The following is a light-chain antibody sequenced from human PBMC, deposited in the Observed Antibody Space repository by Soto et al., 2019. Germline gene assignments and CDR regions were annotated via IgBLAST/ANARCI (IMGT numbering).Light chain of an antibody. Sequence: DLPMTQSPSTLSASVGDTVTITCRASQSISSWLAWYQQKPGKAPKLLIYDASSLESGVPSRFSGSGSGTEFTLTISSLQPDDFATYYCQQYNSYLLTFGGGTKVEIK. J-gene: IGKJ4*01. CDR1: QSISSW. V-gene: IGKV1-5*01. CDR3: QQYNSYLLT. CDR2: DAS.